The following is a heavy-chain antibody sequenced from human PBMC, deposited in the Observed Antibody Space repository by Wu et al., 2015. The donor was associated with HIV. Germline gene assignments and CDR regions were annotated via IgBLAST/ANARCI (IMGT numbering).Heavy chain of an antibody. CDR3: ARGTNGQQLTYYYYYMDV. J-gene: IGHJ6*03. Sequence: QVQLVQSGAEVKKPGASVKVSCKASGYTFTGYYMHWVRQAPGQGLEWMGWINPNSGGTNYAQKFQGRVTMTRDTSISTAYMELSRLRSDDTAVYYCARGTNGQQLTYYYYYMDVWGKGTTVTVSS. V-gene: IGHV1-2*02. CDR2: INPNSGGT. CDR1: GYTFTGYY. D-gene: IGHD6-13*01.